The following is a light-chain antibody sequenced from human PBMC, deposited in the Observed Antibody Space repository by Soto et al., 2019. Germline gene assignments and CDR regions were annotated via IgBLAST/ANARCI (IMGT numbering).Light chain of an antibody. J-gene: IGKJ1*01. CDR1: QALDKW. CDR3: QQYSSYWT. Sequence: ILLSQSPSSLSASVGDRVTITCRASQALDKWLAWYQQKPGRAPNLLIYKSSTLRQGVPSRFSGFGSGTEYILTITGLQPDDFATYYFQQYSSYWTFGQGTVVEIK. CDR2: KSS. V-gene: IGKV1-5*01.